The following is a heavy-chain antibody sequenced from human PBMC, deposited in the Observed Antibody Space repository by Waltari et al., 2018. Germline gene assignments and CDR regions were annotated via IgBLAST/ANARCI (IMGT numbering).Heavy chain of an antibody. CDR3: ARGSVATIEGGRKNYFDY. CDR2: IITIFSTA. J-gene: IGHJ4*02. D-gene: IGHD5-12*01. V-gene: IGHV1-69*18. CDR1: GGTFSSSA. Sequence: QVQLVQSGAEVKKPGSSVKVSCKASGGTFSSSAIRWVRQDPGQGLEWMGRIITIFSTANDAKKFQGRVTITADESTSTAYMELSSLRSEDTAVYYCARGSVATIEGGRKNYFDYWGQGTLVTVSS.